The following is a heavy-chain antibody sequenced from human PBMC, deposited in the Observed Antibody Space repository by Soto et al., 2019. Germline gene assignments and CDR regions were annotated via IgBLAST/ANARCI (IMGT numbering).Heavy chain of an antibody. J-gene: IGHJ4*02. CDR1: GFTFGNYW. V-gene: IGHV3-7*01. D-gene: IGHD1-26*01. CDR2: IKQDGSEK. Sequence: EVQLVESGGGLVQPGGSLRLSCAASGFTFGNYWMAWVRQAPGKGLEWVANIKQDGSEKNYVDSVKGRFTISRDNAKNSPYLQMNTLRAEATALYYCESDVSGSCDYWGQGTMVTVSA. CDR3: ESDVSGSCDY.